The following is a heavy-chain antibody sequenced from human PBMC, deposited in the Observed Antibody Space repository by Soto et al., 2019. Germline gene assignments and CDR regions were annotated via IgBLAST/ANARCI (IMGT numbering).Heavy chain of an antibody. CDR1: GGSISSRSYY. D-gene: IGHD2-15*01. CDR3: SRQDCSGGGCYVPWFEP. J-gene: IGHJ5*02. Sequence: SETLSLTWTVSGGSISSRSYYWGWIRQPPGKGLEWIGSIYYSGSTYYNPSLKSRVTISVDTSKNQFSLKLSSVTTADTAVYFFSRQDCSGGGCYVPWFEPWGQGTLVTVSS. V-gene: IGHV4-39*01. CDR2: IYYSGST.